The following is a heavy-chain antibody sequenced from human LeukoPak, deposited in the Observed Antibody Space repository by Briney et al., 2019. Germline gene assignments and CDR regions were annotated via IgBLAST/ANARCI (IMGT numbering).Heavy chain of an antibody. CDR2: ISSSSSYI. CDR3: ARDMIAVAGYDY. Sequence: GGSLRLSCAASGFTFSTYSMNWVRQAPGKGLEWVSSISSSSSYIYYADSVKGRFTISRDNAENSLYLQMNSLRAEDTAVYYCARDMIAVAGYDYWGQRTLGTVSS. V-gene: IGHV3-21*01. J-gene: IGHJ4*02. CDR1: GFTFSTYS. D-gene: IGHD6-19*01.